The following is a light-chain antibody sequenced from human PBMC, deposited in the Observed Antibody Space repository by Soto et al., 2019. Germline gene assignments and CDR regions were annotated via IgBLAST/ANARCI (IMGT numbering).Light chain of an antibody. CDR1: SSDVGGYNY. CDR3: SSYTTSSTWL. J-gene: IGLJ3*02. V-gene: IGLV2-14*01. CDR2: AVS. Sequence: SVLTQPASVSGSPGQSITISCTGTSSDVGGYNYVSWYQHHPPKAPKLMIYAVSNRPSGVSNRFSGSKSGNTASLTISGLQAEDEADYYCSSYTTSSTWLFGGGTKVTVL.